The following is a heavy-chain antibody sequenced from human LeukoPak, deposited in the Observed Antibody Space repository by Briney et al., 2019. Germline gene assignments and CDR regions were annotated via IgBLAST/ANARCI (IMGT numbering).Heavy chain of an antibody. J-gene: IGHJ6*02. CDR2: IYYSGST. Sequence: PSETLSLTCTVSGGSISSYYWSWIRQPPGKGLEWIGYIYYSGSTNYNPSLKSRVTISVDTSKNQFSPKLSSVTAADTAVYYCARDVVGIAAAGIYYYGMDVWGQGTTVTVSS. V-gene: IGHV4-59*01. CDR3: ARDVVGIAAAGIYYYGMDV. CDR1: GGSISSYY. D-gene: IGHD6-13*01.